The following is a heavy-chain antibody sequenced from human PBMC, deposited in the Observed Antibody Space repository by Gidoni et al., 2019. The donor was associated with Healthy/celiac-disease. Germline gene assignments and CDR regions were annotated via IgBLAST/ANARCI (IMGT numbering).Heavy chain of an antibody. CDR3: TTAVTKGADYGMDV. D-gene: IGHD4-17*01. CDR1: GFTFSNAW. Sequence: EVQLVESGGGLVKPGGSLRLSCAASGFTFSNAWMSWVRQAPGKGLEWVGRIKSKTDGGTTDYAAPVKGRFTISRDDSKNTLYLQMNSLKTEDTAVYYCTTAVTKGADYGMDVWGQGTTVTVSS. V-gene: IGHV3-15*01. CDR2: IKSKTDGGTT. J-gene: IGHJ6*02.